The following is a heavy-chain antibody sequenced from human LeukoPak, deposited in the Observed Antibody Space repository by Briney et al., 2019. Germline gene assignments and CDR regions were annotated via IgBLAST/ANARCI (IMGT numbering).Heavy chain of an antibody. Sequence: ASVKVSCKASGNTFTRYYMHWVRQAPGQGLEWMGIINPSGVSTIYAQNFQGRVTMTRDTSTSTVYMELSSLRSEDTAVYYCARDQDDYGLFDYWGQGTLVTVSP. J-gene: IGHJ4*02. CDR3: ARDQDDYGLFDY. CDR1: GNTFTRYY. CDR2: INPSGVST. D-gene: IGHD4-17*01. V-gene: IGHV1-46*01.